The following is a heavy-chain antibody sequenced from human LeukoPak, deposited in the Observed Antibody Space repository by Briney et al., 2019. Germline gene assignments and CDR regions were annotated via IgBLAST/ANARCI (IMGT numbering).Heavy chain of an antibody. D-gene: IGHD1-26*01. V-gene: IGHV1-18*01. CDR2: ISAHNGNT. CDR1: GYTFTSYG. CDR3: ARDYGGSEHDY. J-gene: IGHJ4*02. Sequence: ASEKVSCKTSGYTFTSYGINWVRQTPGQGLEWMGRISAHNGNTNYAQKLQGRVTMTTDTSTSTAYMELRSLRSDDTAVYYCARDYGGSEHDYWAREPWSPSPQ.